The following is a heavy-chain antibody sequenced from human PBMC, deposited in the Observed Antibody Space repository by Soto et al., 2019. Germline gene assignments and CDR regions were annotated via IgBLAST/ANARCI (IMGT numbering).Heavy chain of an antibody. CDR2: ISSSSSYI. CDR3: AGDTGTILRKTMPLS. Sequence: PGESLKISCAASGFTFSSYSMNWVRQAPGKGLEWVSSISSSSSYIYYADSVKGRFTISRDNAKNSLYLQMNSLRAEDTAVYYCAGDTGTILRKTMPLSWGQGTLVTVS. CDR1: GFTFSSYS. V-gene: IGHV3-21*01. J-gene: IGHJ4*02. D-gene: IGHD3-9*01.